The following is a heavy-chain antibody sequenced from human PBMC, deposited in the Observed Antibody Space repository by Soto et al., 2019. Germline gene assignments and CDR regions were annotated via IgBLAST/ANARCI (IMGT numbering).Heavy chain of an antibody. J-gene: IGHJ5*02. V-gene: IGHV4-30-2*01. D-gene: IGHD6-13*01. Sequence: SETLSLTCGVSGDTISTGGYSWAWIRQPPGKALEWIGHTHHSGSTNYNPSLKSRVTTSVDKSKNQFSLKLSSVTAADTAVYYCARGSSWGRFDPWGQGTLVTVSS. CDR2: THHSGST. CDR1: GDTISTGGYS. CDR3: ARGSSWGRFDP.